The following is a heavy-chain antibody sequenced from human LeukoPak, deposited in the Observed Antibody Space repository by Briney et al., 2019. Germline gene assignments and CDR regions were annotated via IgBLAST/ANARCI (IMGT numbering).Heavy chain of an antibody. Sequence: ASVKVSCKASGYTFTSYSISWVRQAPGQGPEWMGWMSAYNGNTIYAQKVKGRVTMTTDTSTSTAYMELRSQKSDDTAVYYCARASYCSDGSCYSDYWGQGTLVTVSS. V-gene: IGHV1-18*01. J-gene: IGHJ4*02. CDR1: GYTFTSYS. CDR2: MSAYNGNT. D-gene: IGHD2-15*01. CDR3: ARASYCSDGSCYSDY.